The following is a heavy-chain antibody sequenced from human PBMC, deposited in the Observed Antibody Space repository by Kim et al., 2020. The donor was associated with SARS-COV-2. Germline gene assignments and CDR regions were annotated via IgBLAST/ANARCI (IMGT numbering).Heavy chain of an antibody. CDR2: VHHTGDT. J-gene: IGHJ5*02. D-gene: IGHD3-10*01. CDR1: GDSIRNYY. CDR3: VGSRTDRYP. V-gene: IGHV4-59*13. Sequence: SETLSLTCSVSGDSIRNYYWTWVRQPPGKGLEWIGYVHHTGDTYYSRSLRSRVTMSIDTSNNQFSLKLTSATTADTAVYYCVGSRTDRYPWGQGILFTVS.